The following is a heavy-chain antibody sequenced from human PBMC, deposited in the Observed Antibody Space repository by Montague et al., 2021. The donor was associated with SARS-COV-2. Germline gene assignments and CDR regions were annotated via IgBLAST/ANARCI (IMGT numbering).Heavy chain of an antibody. Sequence: SETLSLTCTVSIGSISSYYWSWIRQPPGQGMEWIGIIYYSGSTNYNPYLTRRVTISVDTSTNQFSLKLSSVTAADTAVYFCASSVFSASRRKGLWGVASVGSFSIDVWGQGTTVTVSS. J-gene: IGHJ6*02. CDR1: IGSISSYY. D-gene: IGHD3-10*01. CDR2: IYYSGST. CDR3: ASSVFSASRRKGLWGVASVGSFSIDV. V-gene: IGHV4-59*01.